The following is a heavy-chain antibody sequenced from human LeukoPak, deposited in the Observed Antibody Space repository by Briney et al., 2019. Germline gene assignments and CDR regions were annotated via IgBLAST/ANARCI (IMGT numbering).Heavy chain of an antibody. J-gene: IGHJ4*02. CDR3: ASHDTYYYDSSSPFFDY. V-gene: IGHV4-39*01. CDR2: IYYSGST. CDR1: GGSISSSSYY. D-gene: IGHD3-22*01. Sequence: SETLSLTCTVSGGSISSSSYYWGWIRQPPGTGVEWVGSIYYSGSTYYNPSLKSRVTISVDTSKNQFSLKLSSVTAADTAVYYCASHDTYYYDSSSPFFDYWGQGTLVTVSS.